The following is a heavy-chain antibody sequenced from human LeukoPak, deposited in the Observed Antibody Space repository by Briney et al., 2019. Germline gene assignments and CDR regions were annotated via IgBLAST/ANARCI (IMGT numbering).Heavy chain of an antibody. J-gene: IGHJ6*02. V-gene: IGHV3-23*01. CDR3: AKDRFDGSAYYGYYSGIDV. Sequence: GGSLRLSCAAAGFTFSNYAMTWVRQAPGKGLEWVSSINGGGGSKHYADSVKGRFDISRDNSGITLSLQMNSLRAEDTAVYYCAKDRFDGSAYYGYYSGIDVWGQGTTVTVSS. CDR1: GFTFSNYA. CDR2: INGGGGSK. D-gene: IGHD3-16*01.